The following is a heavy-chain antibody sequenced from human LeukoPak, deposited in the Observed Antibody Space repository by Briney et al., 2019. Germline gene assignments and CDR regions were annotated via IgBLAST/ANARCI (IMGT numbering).Heavy chain of an antibody. CDR3: TSSLGGLWKHAFDI. CDR1: GFTFSGSA. D-gene: IGHD2-21*01. J-gene: IGHJ3*02. CDR2: IRSKANSYAT. Sequence: GGSLRLSCAASGFTFSGSATHWVRQACGKGLEWVGRIRSKANSYATAYAASVKGRFTISRDDSKNTAYLQMNSLKTEDTAVYYCTSSLGGLWKHAFDIWGQGTMVTVSS. V-gene: IGHV3-73*01.